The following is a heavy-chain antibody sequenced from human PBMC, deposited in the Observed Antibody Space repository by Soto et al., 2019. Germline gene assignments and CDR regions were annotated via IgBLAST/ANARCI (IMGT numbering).Heavy chain of an antibody. CDR1: DFSISTDYY. CDR3: ARFPAS. Sequence: XETLSLTCTVVDFSISTDYYWGWIRQPPGNGLEWIASFYHSGSTHYNPSLKSRVIISGDTSKNQFSLKLTSVTAADTAVYFCARFPASWGQGILVTVSS. V-gene: IGHV4-38-2*02. J-gene: IGHJ5*02. CDR2: FYHSGST.